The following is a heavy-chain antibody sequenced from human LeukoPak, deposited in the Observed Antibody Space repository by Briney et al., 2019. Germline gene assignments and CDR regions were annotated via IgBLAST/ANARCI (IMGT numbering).Heavy chain of an antibody. D-gene: IGHD3-22*01. Sequence: GASLLISCKGSGSSFTTYWIGWVRQLPGKGLEWMGIIYPGDSDTCYSSSFHGQVTISADRSITTAYLQWSSLKASDTAMYFCARAYYYYTSGDPSAEYFHLWGQGTLVTVSS. CDR1: GSSFTTYW. CDR2: IYPGDSDT. J-gene: IGHJ1*01. V-gene: IGHV5-51*01. CDR3: ARAYYYYTSGDPSAEYFHL.